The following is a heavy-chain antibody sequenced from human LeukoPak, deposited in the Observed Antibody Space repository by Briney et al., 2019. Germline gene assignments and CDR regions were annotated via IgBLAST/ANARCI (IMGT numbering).Heavy chain of an antibody. V-gene: IGHV4-34*01. CDR2: INHSGST. CDR3: ARVGAVKVFDY. J-gene: IGHJ4*02. D-gene: IGHD4-17*01. Sequence: SETLSLTCAVYGGSFSGYYCSWIRQPPGKGLEWIGEINHSGSTNYNPSLKSRVTISVDTSKNQFSLKLSSVTAADTAVYYCARVGAVKVFDYWGQRTLVTVSS. CDR1: GGSFSGYY.